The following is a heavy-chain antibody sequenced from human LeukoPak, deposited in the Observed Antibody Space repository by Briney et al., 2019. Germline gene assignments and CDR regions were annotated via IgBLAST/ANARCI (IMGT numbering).Heavy chain of an antibody. Sequence: GASAKVSCKASGYTFTSYDINWVRQATGQGLEWMGWMNPNSGNTGYAQKFQGRVTITRNTSISTAYMELSSLRSEDTAVYYCAGFMRGSDAFDIWGQGTMVTVSS. CDR1: GYTFTSYD. V-gene: IGHV1-8*03. D-gene: IGHD1-26*01. CDR3: AGFMRGSDAFDI. CDR2: MNPNSGNT. J-gene: IGHJ3*02.